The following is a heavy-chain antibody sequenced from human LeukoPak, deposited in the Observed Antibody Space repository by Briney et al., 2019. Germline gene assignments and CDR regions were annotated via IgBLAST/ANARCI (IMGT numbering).Heavy chain of an antibody. CDR1: GFTFSSYA. CDR3: AKYRGNNFGAYTY. V-gene: IGHV3-23*01. J-gene: IGHJ4*02. Sequence: GGSLRLSCAASGFTFSSYAMSWVRQAPGKGLEWVSAISGSGGDTYYADSVKGRFTISRDNSKNTLYVQLNSLRAEDTAVYYCAKYRGNNFGAYTYWGQGTRVTVPS. D-gene: IGHD3-3*01. CDR2: ISGSGGDT.